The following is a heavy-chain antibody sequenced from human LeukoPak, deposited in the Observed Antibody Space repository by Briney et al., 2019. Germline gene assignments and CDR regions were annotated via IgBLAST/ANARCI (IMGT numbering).Heavy chain of an antibody. CDR2: ISSSSSTI. D-gene: IGHD3-22*01. CDR1: GFTFSSYS. V-gene: IGHV3-48*04. J-gene: IGHJ4*02. CDR3: AREYDSSGYSSGGFDY. Sequence: GGSLRLSCAASGFTFSSYSMNWVRQAPGKGLEWVSYISSSSSTIYYADSVKGRFTISRDNAKNSLYLQMNSLRAEDTAVYYCAREYDSSGYSSGGFDYWGQGTLVTVSS.